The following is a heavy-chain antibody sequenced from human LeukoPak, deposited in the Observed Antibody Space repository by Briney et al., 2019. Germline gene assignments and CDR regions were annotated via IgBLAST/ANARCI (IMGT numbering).Heavy chain of an antibody. D-gene: IGHD2-21*01. CDR2: ISSSGSTI. J-gene: IGHJ1*01. CDR3: SFPPISHFQH. V-gene: IGHV3-48*03. CDR1: GFTFSSYE. Sequence: GGSLRLSCAASGFTFSSYEMNWVRQAPGKGLEWVSYISSSGSTIYYADSVKGRFTTSRDNAKNSLYLQMNSLRAEDTAVYYCSFPPISHFQHWGQGTLVTVSS.